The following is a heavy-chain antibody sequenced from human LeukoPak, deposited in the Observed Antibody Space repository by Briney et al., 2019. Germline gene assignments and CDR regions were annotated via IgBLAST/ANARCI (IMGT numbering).Heavy chain of an antibody. Sequence: GGSLRLSCAASGFTFSNAWMSWVRQAPGKGLEWVGRIKIKSDGGTTDYAAPVKGRFTISRDDSKNTLYLQMNSLKTEDTAVYYCTTGPYWGQGTLVTVSS. V-gene: IGHV3-15*01. CDR2: IKIKSDGGTT. CDR1: GFTFSNAW. CDR3: TTGPY. J-gene: IGHJ4*02.